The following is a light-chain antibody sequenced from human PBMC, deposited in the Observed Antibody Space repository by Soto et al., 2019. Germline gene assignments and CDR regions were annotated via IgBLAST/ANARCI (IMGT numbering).Light chain of an antibody. J-gene: IGLJ1*01. CDR3: QAWDSSTEV. CDR2: QDG. CDR1: KLGDKY. Sequence: SYELTQPPSVSVAPGQTASVTCFGDKLGDKYASWYQQKPGQSPVLVIYQDGKRPSGVPERFSGSNSGNTATLTISETQAMDEADHYCQAWDSSTEVFGTGTKVTVL. V-gene: IGLV3-1*01.